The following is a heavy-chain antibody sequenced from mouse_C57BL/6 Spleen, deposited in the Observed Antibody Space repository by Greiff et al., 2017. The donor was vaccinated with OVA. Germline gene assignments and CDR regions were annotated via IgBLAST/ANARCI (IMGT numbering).Heavy chain of an antibody. V-gene: IGHV5-6*01. CDR2: ISSGGSYT. D-gene: IGHD3-3*01. Sequence: EVQLVESGGDLVKPGGSLKLSCAASGFTFSSYGMSWVRQTPDKRLEWVATISSGGSYTYYPDSVKGRFTISRDNAKNTLYLQMSSLKSEDTAMYYCARQGPSFDYWGQGTTLTVSS. CDR3: ARQGPSFDY. J-gene: IGHJ2*01. CDR1: GFTFSSYG.